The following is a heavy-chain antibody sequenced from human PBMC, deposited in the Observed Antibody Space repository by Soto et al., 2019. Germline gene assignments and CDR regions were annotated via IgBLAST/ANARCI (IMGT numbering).Heavy chain of an antibody. J-gene: IGHJ4*02. V-gene: IGHV4-59*01. CDR2: IYSSGST. D-gene: IGHD2-8*01. CDR3: AKDGSNGVXDY. CDR1: GGSMSSYF. Sequence: PSETLSLTCTVSGGSMSSYFWSWIRQPPGKGLEWIGHIYSSGSTNYNPSLKSRVTISVETSKNQFSLKLSSVTAADTAVYYCAKDGSNGVXDYWGQGTLVTVSS.